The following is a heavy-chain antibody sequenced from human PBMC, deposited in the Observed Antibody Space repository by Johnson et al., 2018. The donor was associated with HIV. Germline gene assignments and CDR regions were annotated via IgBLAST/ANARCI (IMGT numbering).Heavy chain of an antibody. D-gene: IGHD3-16*01. V-gene: IGHV3-30*04. CDR2: ISYDGSNK. Sequence: QVQLVESGGGVVQPGRSLRLSCAASGFTFSSYAMHWFRQAPGKGLEWVAVISYDGSNKYYAASVKGRFTISRDNSKNTLYLQMNSLRVEETAVYYCAKDGGWPENAFDSWGQGTSVTVSA. CDR1: GFTFSSYA. J-gene: IGHJ3*02. CDR3: AKDGGWPENAFDS.